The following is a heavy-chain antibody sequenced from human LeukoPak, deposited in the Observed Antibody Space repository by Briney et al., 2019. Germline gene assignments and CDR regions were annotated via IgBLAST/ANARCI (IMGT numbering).Heavy chain of an antibody. CDR1: GFTFSSYE. D-gene: IGHD6-13*01. CDR3: ASSSWYALDY. V-gene: IGHV3-48*03. Sequence: GGSLRLSCAASGFTFSSYEMNWVRQAPGKGLEWISYISSSGSTMYYADSVKGRFTISRDNAKNSLYLQMNSLRAEDTAIYYCASSSWYALDYWGQGTLVTVSS. J-gene: IGHJ4*02. CDR2: ISSSGSTM.